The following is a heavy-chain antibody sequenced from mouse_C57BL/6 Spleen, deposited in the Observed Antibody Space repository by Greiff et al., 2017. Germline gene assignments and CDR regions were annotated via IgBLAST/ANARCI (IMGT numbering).Heavy chain of an antibody. CDR3: ARDRDYYGSSYGYYAMDY. CDR1: GFTFSSYA. V-gene: IGHV5-4*01. CDR2: ISDGGSYT. J-gene: IGHJ4*01. D-gene: IGHD1-1*01. Sequence: EVKLMESGGGLVKPGGSLKLSCAASGFTFSSYAMSWVRQTPEKRLEWVATISDGGSYTYYPDNVKGRFTISRDNAKNNLYLQMSHLKSEDTAMYYCARDRDYYGSSYGYYAMDYWGQGTSVTVSS.